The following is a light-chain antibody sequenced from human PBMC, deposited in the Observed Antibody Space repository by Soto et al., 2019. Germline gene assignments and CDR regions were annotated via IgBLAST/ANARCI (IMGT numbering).Light chain of an antibody. V-gene: IGKV3-20*01. CDR3: QHYGASPPFT. Sequence: EMVLTQSPATLSLSPGEGATLSCRASQNVSSKFLAWYQQIPGQAPRLLIYGSYSRPTGIPDRFSGSGSGTDFTLTLSRLEPEDFAVYYCQHYGASPPFTFGQGTKVDMK. CDR2: GSY. CDR1: QNVSSKF. J-gene: IGKJ2*01.